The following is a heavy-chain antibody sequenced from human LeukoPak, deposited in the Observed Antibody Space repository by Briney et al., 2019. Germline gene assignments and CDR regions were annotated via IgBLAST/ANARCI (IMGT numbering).Heavy chain of an antibody. CDR2: ISGSGLST. V-gene: IGHV3-23*01. D-gene: IGHD6-19*01. CDR1: GFTFSSYA. CDR3: AKSRVAVAAPRNWFDP. Sequence: GGSLRISCAASGFTFSSYAMSWVRQAPGKGLEWVSTISGSGLSTYYADSVKGRFTISRDNSNNTLYLQMNSLRVEDTAVYYCAKSRVAVAAPRNWFDPWGQGTLVTVSS. J-gene: IGHJ5*02.